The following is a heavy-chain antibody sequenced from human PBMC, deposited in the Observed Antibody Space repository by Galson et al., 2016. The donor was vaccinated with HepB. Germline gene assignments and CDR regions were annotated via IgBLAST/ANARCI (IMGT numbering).Heavy chain of an antibody. CDR3: AKDYVEGGYLLTQFHY. J-gene: IGHJ4*02. V-gene: IGHV3-23*01. D-gene: IGHD3-16*02. CDR2: LSGSGAHT. CDR1: GFTFSRYA. Sequence: SLRLSCAASGFTFSRYAMTWVRQAPGKGLEWVSGLSGSGAHTYYADSVKGRFTISRDNSKNTLYLQMNSLRVEDTAVYYCAKDYVEGGYLLTQFHYWGQGTLVTVSS.